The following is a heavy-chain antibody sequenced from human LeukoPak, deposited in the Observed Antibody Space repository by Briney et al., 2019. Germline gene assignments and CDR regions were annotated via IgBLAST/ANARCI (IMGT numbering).Heavy chain of an antibody. D-gene: IGHD2-2*01. J-gene: IGHJ4*02. CDR3: ARSPLYWSSTSCYESPLYYFDY. CDR1: GGTFSSYA. CDR2: IIPIFGTA. V-gene: IGHV1-69*06. Sequence: ASVKVSCKASGGTFSSYAISWVRQAPGQGLEWMGGIIPIFGTANYAQKFQGRVTITEDKSTSTAYMELSSLRSEDTAVYYCARSPLYWSSTSCYESPLYYFDYWGQGTLVTVSS.